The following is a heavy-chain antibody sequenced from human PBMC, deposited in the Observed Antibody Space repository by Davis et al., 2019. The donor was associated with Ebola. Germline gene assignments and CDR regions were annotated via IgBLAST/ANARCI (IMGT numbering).Heavy chain of an antibody. CDR3: ARGGGYGGHVY. J-gene: IGHJ4*02. Sequence: GESLKISCAASGFTFSTYWMSWVRQAPGKGLEWVANLKEEGSEKYYVGSVKGRFTISRDNAKNSLCLQMNSLRAEDTAVYYCARGGGYGGHVYWGQGTLVTVSS. CDR1: GFTFSTYW. CDR2: LKEEGSEK. D-gene: IGHD5-12*01. V-gene: IGHV3-7*01.